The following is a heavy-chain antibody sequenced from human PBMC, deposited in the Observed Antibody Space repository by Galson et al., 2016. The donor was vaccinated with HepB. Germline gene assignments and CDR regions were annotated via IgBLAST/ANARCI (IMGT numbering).Heavy chain of an antibody. CDR2: INPKNGGT. CDR3: ASGAEFEY. Sequence: SVKVSCKASGYTFSDYYMHWVRQAPGQGLEWMGWINPKNGGTNYAQRFRDRVIMTRVTSIRTAYMELSRVTPDDTAVYFCASGAEFEYWGQGTLVTVSS. J-gene: IGHJ4*02. CDR1: GYTFSDYY. D-gene: IGHD3-16*01. V-gene: IGHV1-2*02.